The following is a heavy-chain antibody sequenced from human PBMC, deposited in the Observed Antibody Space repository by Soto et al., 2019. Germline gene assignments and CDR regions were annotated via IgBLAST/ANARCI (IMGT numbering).Heavy chain of an antibody. V-gene: IGHV5-51*01. D-gene: IGHD6-6*01. Sequence: GESLKISCPGSGYRFASYWIGWVRQMPGKYLEWMEIIYPGDSDTRYSASFQGQVTISADKSLRTAYLQWTSLKASDTALYYCARTRSFTLGFYYDGMDVWGQGTTVTVSS. CDR1: GYRFASYW. CDR2: IYPGDSDT. CDR3: ARTRSFTLGFYYDGMDV. J-gene: IGHJ6*02.